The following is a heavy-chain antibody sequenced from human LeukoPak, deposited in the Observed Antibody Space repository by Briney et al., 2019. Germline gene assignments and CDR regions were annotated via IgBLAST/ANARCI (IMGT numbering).Heavy chain of an antibody. J-gene: IGHJ4*02. Sequence: SETLPLPSVFNGGSFIGSTWGGFGHPPGKGLGGIGEINHSGSTNYNPSLKSRVTISVDTSKNQFSLKLSSVTAADTAVYYCATTASSGGYGARYWGQGTLVTVSS. CDR2: INHSGST. CDR3: ATTASSGGYGARY. CDR1: GGSFIGST. D-gene: IGHD4-17*01. V-gene: IGHV4-34*01.